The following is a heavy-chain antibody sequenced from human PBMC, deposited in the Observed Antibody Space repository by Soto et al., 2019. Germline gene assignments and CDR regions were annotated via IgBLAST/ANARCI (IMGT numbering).Heavy chain of an antibody. CDR2: IYYSGST. CDR1: GGSISSSSYY. CDR3: ARQIRFLEWLLYDYFDY. Sequence: SETLSLTCTVSGGSISSSSYYWGWIRQPPGNGLEWIGSIYYSGSTYYNPSLKSRVTISVDTSKNQFSLKLSSVTAADTAVYYCARQIRFLEWLLYDYFDYWGQGTLVTVSS. J-gene: IGHJ4*02. V-gene: IGHV4-39*01. D-gene: IGHD3-3*01.